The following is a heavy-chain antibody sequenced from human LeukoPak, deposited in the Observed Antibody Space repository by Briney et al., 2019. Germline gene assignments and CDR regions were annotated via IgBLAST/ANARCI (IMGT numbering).Heavy chain of an antibody. Sequence: GGSLRLSCAASGFTFGNHWMSWVRQAAGGGVEWVATIKEDGSEKYYVASVKGRFTISRDNAKSSLYLQMNSLRAEDMAVYYCARGSGWFLYWGQGTLVTVSS. CDR1: GFTFGNHW. D-gene: IGHD6-19*01. V-gene: IGHV3-7*04. CDR3: ARGSGWFLY. J-gene: IGHJ4*02. CDR2: IKEDGSEK.